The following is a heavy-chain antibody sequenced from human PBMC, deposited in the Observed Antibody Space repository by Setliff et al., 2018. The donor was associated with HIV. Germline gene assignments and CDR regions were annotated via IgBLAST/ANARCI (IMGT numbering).Heavy chain of an antibody. CDR3: ARRVELADAFDI. D-gene: IGHD1-26*01. CDR1: GYSFTRYY. V-gene: IGHV1-46*01. J-gene: IGHJ3*02. CDR2: THPSGGSP. Sequence: ASVKVSCKASGYSFTRYYMHWVRQAPGQGLEWMGITHPSGGSPNYAQKFQGRVTMTRNTSISTAYMELSRLRSDDTAVYYCARRVELADAFDIWGQGTMVTVSS.